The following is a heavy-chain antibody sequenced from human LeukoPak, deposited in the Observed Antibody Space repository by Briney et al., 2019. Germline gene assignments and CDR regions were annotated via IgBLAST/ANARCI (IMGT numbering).Heavy chain of an antibody. V-gene: IGHV3-23*01. CDR1: GFSFSTYA. CDR2: LNGRGDAT. CDR3: AKGWLSCTSTRCYRGPFDY. Sequence: GGSLRLSCAASGFSFSTYAMTWFRQAPGKGLEWVSTLNGRGDATYYADSVQGRVTISRDNSKNTLFLQMNSLRAEDTAVYYCAKGWLSCTSTRCYRGPFDYWGQGTLVAVSS. J-gene: IGHJ4*02. D-gene: IGHD2-2*02.